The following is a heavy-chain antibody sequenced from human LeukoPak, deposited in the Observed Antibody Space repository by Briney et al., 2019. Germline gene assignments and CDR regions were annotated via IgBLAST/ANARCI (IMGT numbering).Heavy chain of an antibody. V-gene: IGHV3-21*01. CDR3: ASTADYDSTYYYCCYMDV. D-gene: IGHD3-22*01. J-gene: IGHJ6*03. CDR1: GFTFSSYS. Sequence: GGSLRLSCAASGFTFSSYSMNWVRQAPGKGLEWVSSISSSSSYIYYADSVKGRFTISRDNAKNSLYLQMNSLRAEDTAVYYCASTADYDSTYYYCCYMDVWGKGTTVTVSS. CDR2: ISSSSSYI.